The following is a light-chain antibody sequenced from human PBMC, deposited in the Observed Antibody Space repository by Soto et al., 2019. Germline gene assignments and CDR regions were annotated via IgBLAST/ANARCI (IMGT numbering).Light chain of an antibody. CDR2: GAS. Sequence: EIVMTQSPATLSVSPGDRATLSCRASQSPRNNLAWFQQKPGQAPRLLLYGASTRATGIPARFSGSGSGTEFTLTISSLQPDDFAIFFCQQTYRTPPFTFGPGTRVDLK. CDR1: QSPRNN. V-gene: IGKV3-15*01. CDR3: QQTYRTPPFT. J-gene: IGKJ3*01.